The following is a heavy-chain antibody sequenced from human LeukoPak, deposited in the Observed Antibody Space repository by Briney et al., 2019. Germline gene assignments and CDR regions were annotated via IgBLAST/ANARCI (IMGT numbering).Heavy chain of an antibody. CDR3: ATETNGRHYDY. CDR2: IGPTGSDR. CDR1: GFTFSSYG. Sequence: GGSLRLSCAASGFTFSSYGMSWVRQAPGKGLEWVASIGPTGSDRYHADSIKGRFTISRDNANNFLYLQMNSLRAEDTAVYYCATETNGRHYDYWGQGTLLTVSS. D-gene: IGHD1-14*01. V-gene: IGHV3-21*06. J-gene: IGHJ4*02.